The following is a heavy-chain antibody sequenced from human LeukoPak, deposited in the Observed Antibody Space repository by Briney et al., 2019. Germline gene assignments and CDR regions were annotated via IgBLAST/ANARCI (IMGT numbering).Heavy chain of an antibody. CDR3: ARGGSLQLVPS. D-gene: IGHD6-6*01. Sequence: SETLSLTCTVSGGSVSSGSYYWSWIRQPPGTGLEWIGYIYYSGSTNYNPSLKSRVTISVDTSKNQFSLKLSSVTAADTAVYYCARGGSLQLVPSWGQGTLVTVSS. V-gene: IGHV4-61*01. CDR1: GGSVSSGSYY. J-gene: IGHJ4*02. CDR2: IYYSGST.